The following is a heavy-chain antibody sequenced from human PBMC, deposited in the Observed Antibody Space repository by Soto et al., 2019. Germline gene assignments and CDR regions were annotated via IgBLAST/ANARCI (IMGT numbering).Heavy chain of an antibody. J-gene: IGHJ5*02. V-gene: IGHV4-59*01. CDR1: GGSISSYY. CDR2: IYYSGST. CDR3: ARGLVDYHNPSFDP. D-gene: IGHD3-22*01. Sequence: SETLSLTCTVSGGSISSYYWSWIRQPPGKGLEWIGYIYYSGSTNYNPSLKSRVTISVDTSKNQFSLKLSSVTAADTAVYYCARGLVDYHNPSFDPWGQGTLVTVSS.